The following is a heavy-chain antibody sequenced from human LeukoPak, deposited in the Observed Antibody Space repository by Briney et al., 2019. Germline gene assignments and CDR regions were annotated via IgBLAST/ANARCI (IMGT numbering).Heavy chain of an antibody. D-gene: IGHD2-21*01. CDR3: ARETLGCGGDCFDF. Sequence: GGSLRLSCAASGFSFSSYEWNWVRQGPGKGLGWVSYIDTSGSTTFYADSLKGRFTTSRDNAKNSLFLQMSSLRAEDTAVYYCARETLGCGGDCFDFWGQGTRVTVSS. V-gene: IGHV3-48*03. CDR1: GFSFSSYE. CDR2: IDTSGSTT. J-gene: IGHJ4*02.